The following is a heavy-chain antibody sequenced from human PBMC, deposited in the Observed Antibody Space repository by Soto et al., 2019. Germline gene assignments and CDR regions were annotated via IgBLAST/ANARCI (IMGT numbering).Heavy chain of an antibody. CDR3: ARAGAVAGLFDY. Sequence: QVQLQESGPGLVKPSETLSLTCTVSGGSISSYYWSWIRQPPGEGLEWIGYIYYSGSTNYNPSLKSRVTISVDTAKNQFSLKLSSVTAADMAVYSCARAGAVAGLFDYWGQRTLVTVSS. CDR2: IYYSGST. J-gene: IGHJ4*02. V-gene: IGHV4-59*01. D-gene: IGHD6-19*01. CDR1: GGSISSYY.